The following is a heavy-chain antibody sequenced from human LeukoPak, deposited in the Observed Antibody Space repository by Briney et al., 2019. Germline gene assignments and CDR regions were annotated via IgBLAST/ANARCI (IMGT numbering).Heavy chain of an antibody. Sequence: GGSLRLSCAASGFTVSSNYMSWVREAPGQGLEWVSVIYSGGSTYYADSVKGRFTISRDNSKNTLYLQMNSLGAEDTAVYYCAFRYSVVAAFDIWGQGTMVTVSS. J-gene: IGHJ3*02. CDR1: GFTVSSNY. CDR2: IYSGGST. CDR3: AFRYSVVAAFDI. V-gene: IGHV3-66*01. D-gene: IGHD2-15*01.